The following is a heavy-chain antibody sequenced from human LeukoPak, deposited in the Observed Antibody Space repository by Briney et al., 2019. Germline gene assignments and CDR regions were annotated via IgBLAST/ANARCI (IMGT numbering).Heavy chain of an antibody. CDR1: GGSFSGYY. CDR2: INHSGST. Sequence: PSETLSLTCAVYGGSFSGYYWSWIRQPPGKGLEWIGGINHSGSTNYNPSLKSRVTISVDTSKNQFSLKLSSVTAADTAVYYCAREGGGAAARSFDYWGQGTLLTVSS. CDR3: AREGGGAAARSFDY. V-gene: IGHV4-34*01. J-gene: IGHJ4*02. D-gene: IGHD6-25*01.